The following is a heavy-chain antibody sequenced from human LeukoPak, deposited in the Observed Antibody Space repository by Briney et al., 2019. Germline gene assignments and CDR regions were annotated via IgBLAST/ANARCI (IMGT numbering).Heavy chain of an antibody. CDR2: IRYDGSNK. Sequence: PGGSLRLSCAASGFTFSSYGMHWVRQAPGKGLEWVAFIRYDGSNKYYADSVKGRFTISRDNSKNSLYLQMNSLRAEDTAVYYCARAEYSSSSDAFDIWGQGTMVTVSS. J-gene: IGHJ3*02. V-gene: IGHV3-30*02. CDR1: GFTFSSYG. D-gene: IGHD6-6*01. CDR3: ARAEYSSSSDAFDI.